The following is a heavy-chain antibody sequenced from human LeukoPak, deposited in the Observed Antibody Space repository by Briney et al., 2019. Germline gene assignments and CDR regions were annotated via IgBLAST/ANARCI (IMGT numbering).Heavy chain of an antibody. CDR3: ARGAYSYGTGSDY. CDR2: INHSGST. D-gene: IGHD5-18*01. CDR1: GDSVSSGDYY. Sequence: PSQTLSLTCTVSGDSVSSGDYYWSWVRQPPGQGLEWIGDINHSGSTNYNPSLKSRVTISVDTSKNQFSLKLSSVTAADTAVYYCARGAYSYGTGSDYWGQGTLVTVSS. J-gene: IGHJ4*02. V-gene: IGHV4-30-2*01.